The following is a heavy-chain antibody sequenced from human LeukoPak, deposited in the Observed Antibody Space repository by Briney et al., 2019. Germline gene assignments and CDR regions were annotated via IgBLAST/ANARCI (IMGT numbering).Heavy chain of an antibody. J-gene: IGHJ3*02. D-gene: IGHD3-10*01. CDR3: AKYYYGSGSYYDAFDI. Sequence: PGGSLRLSCAASGFTFSSYAMSWVRQAPGKGLEWVSAISGSGGSTYYADSVKGRFTISRDNSKNTLYLQMNSLRAEDTAVYYCAKYYYGSGSYYDAFDIWGQGTMVTVSS. V-gene: IGHV3-23*01. CDR2: ISGSGGST. CDR1: GFTFSSYA.